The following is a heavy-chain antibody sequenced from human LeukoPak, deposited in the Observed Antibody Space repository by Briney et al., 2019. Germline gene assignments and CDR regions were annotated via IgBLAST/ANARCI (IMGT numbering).Heavy chain of an antibody. CDR3: ARTDWLPDY. D-gene: IGHD3-9*01. J-gene: IGHJ4*02. CDR2: INPNSGGT. CDR1: GYTLTELS. V-gene: IGHV1-2*02. Sequence: ASVKVSCKVSGYTLTELSMHWVRQAPGQGLEWMGWINPNSGGTNYAQKFQGRVTMTRDTSISTAYMELSRLRSDDTAVYYCARTDWLPDYWGQGTLVTVSS.